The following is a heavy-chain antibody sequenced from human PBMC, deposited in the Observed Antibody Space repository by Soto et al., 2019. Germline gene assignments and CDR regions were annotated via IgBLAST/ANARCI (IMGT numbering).Heavy chain of an antibody. CDR2: TYYRSKRYN. Sequence: SQTLSLTCAISGDSVSSNSAAWNWIRQSPSRGLEWLGRTYYRSKRYNDYAVSVKSRITINPDTSKNQFSLQLNSVTPEDTAVYYCAREAGRITIFGVVIIGYYGMDVWGQGTTVTVSS. J-gene: IGHJ6*02. CDR3: AREAGRITIFGVVIIGYYGMDV. CDR1: GDSVSSNSAA. D-gene: IGHD3-3*01. V-gene: IGHV6-1*01.